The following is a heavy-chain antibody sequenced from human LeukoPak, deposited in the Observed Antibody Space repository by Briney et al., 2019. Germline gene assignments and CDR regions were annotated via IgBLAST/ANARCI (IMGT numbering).Heavy chain of an antibody. CDR1: GGSISSSSYY. J-gene: IGHJ4*02. CDR2: IYYSGST. V-gene: IGHV4-39*07. Sequence: SETLSPTCTVSGGSISSSSYYWGWIRQPPGKGLEWIGSIYYSGSTYYNPSLKSRVTISVDTSKNQFSLKLSSVTAADTAVYYCARVGRGSYGYFDYWGQGTLVTVSS. D-gene: IGHD1-26*01. CDR3: ARVGRGSYGYFDY.